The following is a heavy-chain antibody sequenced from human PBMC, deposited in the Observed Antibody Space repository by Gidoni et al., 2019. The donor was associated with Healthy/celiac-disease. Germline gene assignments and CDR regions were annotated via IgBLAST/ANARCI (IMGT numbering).Heavy chain of an antibody. V-gene: IGHV1-2*06. J-gene: IGHJ6*02. CDR3: AVFRRDV. Sequence: RINPNSGGTNYAQKFQGRVTMTRDTSISTAYMELSSLRSDDTAVYYCAVFRRDVWGQGTTVTVSS. CDR2: INPNSGGT. D-gene: IGHD3-10*01.